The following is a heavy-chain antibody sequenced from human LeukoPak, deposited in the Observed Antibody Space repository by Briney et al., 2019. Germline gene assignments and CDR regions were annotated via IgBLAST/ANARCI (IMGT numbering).Heavy chain of an antibody. J-gene: IGHJ4*02. CDR3: AREHKSYGDYPYYFDS. V-gene: IGHV4-30-4*01. Sequence: SQTLSLTCTVSSDSISSGDYYWSWIRQPAGKGLEFIGYINKKGGTFYNPPLKSRVSISIDTSKNQFSLKLTSVTAADTAVYYCAREHKSYGDYPYYFDSWGQGTLVTVSS. CDR2: INKKGGT. D-gene: IGHD4-17*01. CDR1: SDSISSGDYY.